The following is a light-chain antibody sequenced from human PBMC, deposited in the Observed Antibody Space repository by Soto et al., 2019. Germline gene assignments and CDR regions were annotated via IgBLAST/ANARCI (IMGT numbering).Light chain of an antibody. CDR1: QSVNSN. J-gene: IGKJ5*01. V-gene: IGKV3-15*01. CDR3: QQYNNWPPIT. Sequence: VLTQSPATLSLSPGERATLSCRASQSVNSNFLAWYQQKPGQAPRLLIYGASTRATGIPARFSGSGSGTEFTLTISSLQSEDFAVYYCQQYNNWPPITFGQGTRLEIK. CDR2: GAS.